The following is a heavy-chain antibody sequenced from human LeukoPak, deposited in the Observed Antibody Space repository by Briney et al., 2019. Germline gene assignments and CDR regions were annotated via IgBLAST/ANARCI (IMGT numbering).Heavy chain of an antibody. Sequence: ASVKVSCKASAYTSPNYGITWVRQAPGRGLEWMGWISTYNGNTQYAQKFQGRLTMNTDTPTKTVYMELRSLRSNDTAVYYCALPAKGAFFYYYMEVWGKGTTVTVSS. CDR1: AYTSPNYG. CDR3: ALPAKGAFFYYYMEV. V-gene: IGHV1-18*01. CDR2: ISTYNGNT. J-gene: IGHJ6*03. D-gene: IGHD2-2*01.